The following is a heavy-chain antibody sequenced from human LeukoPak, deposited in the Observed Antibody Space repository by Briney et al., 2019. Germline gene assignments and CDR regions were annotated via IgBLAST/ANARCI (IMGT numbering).Heavy chain of an antibody. CDR3: ARDVGARAPNV. J-gene: IGHJ6*04. CDR2: IYHSVST. V-gene: IGHV4/OR15-8*03. Sequence: SETLSLTCVVSGGSISSNNWWNWVRQPPGKGLEWIGEIYHSVSTNYNASLKSRVTISVDKTKNQLSLKLTSVTAADTAVYYCARDVGARAPNVWGKGTTVTVSS. CDR1: GGSISSNNW.